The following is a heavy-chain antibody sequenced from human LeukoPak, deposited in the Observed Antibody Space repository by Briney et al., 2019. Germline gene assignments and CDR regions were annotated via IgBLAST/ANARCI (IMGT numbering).Heavy chain of an antibody. Sequence: PGGSLRLSCAGSGFTFSSYEMNWVRQAPGKGLERVSYISTSSSTIYYADSVKGRFTISRDNARNSLYLQMNSLRAEDTAVYYCAKGYGDYDYWGQGTLVTVSS. V-gene: IGHV3-48*03. D-gene: IGHD4-17*01. CDR1: GFTFSSYE. CDR2: ISTSSSTI. J-gene: IGHJ4*02. CDR3: AKGYGDYDY.